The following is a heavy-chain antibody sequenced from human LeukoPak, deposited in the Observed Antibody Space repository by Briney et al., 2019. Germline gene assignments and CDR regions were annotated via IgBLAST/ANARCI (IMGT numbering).Heavy chain of an antibody. Sequence: KPSETLSLTCAVYGGSFSGYYWSWIRQPPGKGLEWIGEINHSGSTNYNPSLKSRVTISVDTSKNQFSLKLGSVTAADTAVYYCAREFGMVRGVINYFDYWGQGTLVTVSS. CDR2: INHSGST. CDR3: AREFGMVRGVINYFDY. D-gene: IGHD3-10*01. J-gene: IGHJ4*02. V-gene: IGHV4-34*01. CDR1: GGSFSGYY.